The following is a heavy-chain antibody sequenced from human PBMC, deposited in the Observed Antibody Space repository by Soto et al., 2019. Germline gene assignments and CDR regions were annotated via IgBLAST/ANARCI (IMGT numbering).Heavy chain of an antibody. Sequence: PGGSLRLSCAASGFTFSSYGMHWVRQAPGKGLEWVAVISYDGSNKYYADSVKGRFTISRDNSKNTLYLQMNSLRAEDTAVYYCAKTMIVVVIQGPFDYWGQGTLVTVSS. CDR1: GFTFSSYG. J-gene: IGHJ4*02. CDR2: ISYDGSNK. D-gene: IGHD3-22*01. V-gene: IGHV3-30*18. CDR3: AKTMIVVVIQGPFDY.